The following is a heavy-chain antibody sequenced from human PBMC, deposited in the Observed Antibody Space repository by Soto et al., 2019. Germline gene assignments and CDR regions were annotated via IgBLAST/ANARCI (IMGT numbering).Heavy chain of an antibody. CDR3: AILITMVRGVIKRDAFDI. Sequence: ETLSLTCTVSGGSISSSSYYLGWIRQPPVKGLEWIGSIYYSGSTYYNPSLKMRVTISVDTSKNQFSMKLSSVTAADTDVYYCAILITMVRGVIKRDAFDIWGQGTMVTVSS. CDR1: GGSISSSSYY. D-gene: IGHD3-10*01. J-gene: IGHJ3*02. V-gene: IGHV4-39*01. CDR2: IYYSGST.